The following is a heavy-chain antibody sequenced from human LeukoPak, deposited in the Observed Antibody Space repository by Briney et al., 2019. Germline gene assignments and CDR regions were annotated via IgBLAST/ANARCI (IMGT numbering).Heavy chain of an antibody. V-gene: IGHV3-23*01. Sequence: PGGSLRLSCAASGFTVSSNYMSWVRQAPGKGPEWVSAISGSGGSTYYADSVKGRFTISRDNSKNTLYLQMNSLRAEDTAVYYCAKFMVRGVFDYWGQGTLVTVSS. J-gene: IGHJ4*02. CDR3: AKFMVRGVFDY. CDR2: ISGSGGST. D-gene: IGHD3-10*01. CDR1: GFTVSSNY.